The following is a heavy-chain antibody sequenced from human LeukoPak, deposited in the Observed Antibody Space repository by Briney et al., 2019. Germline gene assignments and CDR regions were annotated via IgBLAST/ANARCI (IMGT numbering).Heavy chain of an antibody. CDR2: MNPNSGNT. CDR1: GYTFTSYD. V-gene: IGHV1-8*01. J-gene: IGHJ4*02. Sequence: ASVKVSSKASGYTFTSYDINWVRQATGQGLEWMGWMNPNSGNTGYAQKFQGRVTITRDTSASTAYIELSSLRSEDTAVYYCARSLLDYGDYEGGDYWGQGTLVTVSS. CDR3: ARSLLDYGDYEGGDY. D-gene: IGHD4-17*01.